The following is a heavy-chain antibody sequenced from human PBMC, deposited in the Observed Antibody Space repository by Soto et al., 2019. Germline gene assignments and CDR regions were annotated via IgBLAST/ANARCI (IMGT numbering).Heavy chain of an antibody. CDR1: GGSISSGGYS. D-gene: IGHD3-9*01. Sequence: QLQLQESGSGLVKPSQTLSLTCAVSGGSISSGGYSWSWIRQPPGKGLEWIGYIYHSGSTYYNPSLKRRVTISVDRSKNQFSLKLSSVTAADTAVYYCARGADYDILTGYPNNWFDPWGQGTLVTVSS. CDR3: ARGADYDILTGYPNNWFDP. V-gene: IGHV4-30-2*01. CDR2: IYHSGST. J-gene: IGHJ5*02.